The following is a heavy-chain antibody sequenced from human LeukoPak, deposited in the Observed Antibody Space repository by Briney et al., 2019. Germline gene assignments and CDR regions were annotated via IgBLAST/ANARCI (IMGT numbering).Heavy chain of an antibody. CDR2: IYYSGST. CDR3: ARLRDPSDPSTYYYYGMDV. V-gene: IGHV4-59*08. CDR1: GGSISSYY. Sequence: SETLSLTCTVSGGSISSYYWSWIRQPPGKGLEWIGYIYYSGSTNYNPSLKSRVTISVDTSKNQFSLKLGSVTAADTAVYYCARLRDPSDPSTYYYYGMDVWGQGTTVTVSS. J-gene: IGHJ6*02. D-gene: IGHD6-6*01.